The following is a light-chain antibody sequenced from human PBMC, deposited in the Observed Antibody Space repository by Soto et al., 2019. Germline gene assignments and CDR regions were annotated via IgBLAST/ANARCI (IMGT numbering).Light chain of an antibody. CDR2: LEGSGSY. J-gene: IGLJ1*01. CDR1: SGHSTYI. V-gene: IGLV4-60*02. CDR3: ETWDTNTRV. Sequence: QAVVAQSSSASASLGSSVRLTCTLSSGHSTYIIAWHQQQPGKAPRYLMNLEGSGSYNKGSGVPDRFSGSSSGADRYLTISNLQFEDEADYYCETWDTNTRVFGTGTKVTVL.